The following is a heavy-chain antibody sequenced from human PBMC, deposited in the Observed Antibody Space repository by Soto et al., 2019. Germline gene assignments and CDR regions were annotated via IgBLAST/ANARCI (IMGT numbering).Heavy chain of an antibody. CDR1: GFTFSSYW. V-gene: IGHV3-7*01. D-gene: IGHD3-22*01. CDR3: ARDRWYYYDSSGYYWAY. J-gene: IGHJ4*02. Sequence: PGGSLRLSCAASGFTFSSYWMSWVRQAPGKGLEWVANIKQDGSEKYYVDSVKGRFTISRDNAKNSLYLQMNSLRAEDTAVYYCARDRWYYYDSSGYYWAYWGQGTLVTVSS. CDR2: IKQDGSEK.